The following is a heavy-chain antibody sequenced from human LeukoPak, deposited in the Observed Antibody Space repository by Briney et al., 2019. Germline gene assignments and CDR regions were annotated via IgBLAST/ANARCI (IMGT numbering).Heavy chain of an antibody. CDR2: ISTTGTYV. CDR3: ARDPYSYDTSGPKPFDY. V-gene: IGHV3-21*01. CDR1: GFTFSSYS. J-gene: IGHJ4*02. D-gene: IGHD3-3*01. Sequence: PGGSLRLSCAPSGFTFSSYSMNWVRQAPGKGLESVSSISTTGTYVYYADSVNGRFTISRDNAKNSLFLQMNSLRDEDTAVYYCARDPYSYDTSGPKPFDYWGQGTLVTVSS.